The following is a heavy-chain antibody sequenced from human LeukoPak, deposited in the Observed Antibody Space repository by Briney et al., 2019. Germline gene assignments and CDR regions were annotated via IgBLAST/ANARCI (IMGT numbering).Heavy chain of an antibody. CDR3: AKDPLHGRFGELLYYFDY. J-gene: IGHJ4*02. CDR2: ISYDGSNK. Sequence: GGSLRLSCAASGFTFSSYGMHWVRQAPGKGLEWVAVISYDGSNKYYADSVKGRFTISRDNSKNTLYLQMNSLRAEDTAVYYCAKDPLHGRFGELLYYFDYWGQGTLVTVSS. D-gene: IGHD3-10*01. V-gene: IGHV3-30*18. CDR1: GFTFSSYG.